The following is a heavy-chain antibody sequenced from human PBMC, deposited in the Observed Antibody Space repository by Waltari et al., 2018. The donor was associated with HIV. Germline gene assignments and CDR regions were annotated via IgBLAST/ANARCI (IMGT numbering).Heavy chain of an antibody. V-gene: IGHV3-9*01. CDR1: GFHFYHYD. CDR2: ISWNSGSI. Sequence: EVQRVESLVGLVQPGRSLRLAGSSTGFHFYHYDMHWGRQAPGKGLEWVSGISWNSGSIGYADSVKGRFTISRDNAKNSLYLQMNSLRAEDTALYYCAKDMSSDDAFDIWGQGTMVTVSS. CDR3: AKDMSSDDAFDI. J-gene: IGHJ3*02.